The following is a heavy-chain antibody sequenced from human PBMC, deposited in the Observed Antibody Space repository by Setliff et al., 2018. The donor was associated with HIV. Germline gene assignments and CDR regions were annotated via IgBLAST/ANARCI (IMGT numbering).Heavy chain of an antibody. CDR2: IYTSGST. J-gene: IGHJ4*02. D-gene: IGHD6-25*01. Sequence: SETLSLTCAVSGSSISSNYFRTWIRQPAGKGLEWIGRIYTSGSTNYNPSLKSRVTISVDTSKNQFSLKLTSVTAADTAVYYCARYSPRGYTLTGPYWGQGTLVTVSS. CDR3: ARYSPRGYTLTGPY. CDR1: GSSISSNY. V-gene: IGHV4-4*07.